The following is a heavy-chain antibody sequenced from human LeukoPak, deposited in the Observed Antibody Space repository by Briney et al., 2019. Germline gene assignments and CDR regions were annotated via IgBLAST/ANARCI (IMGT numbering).Heavy chain of an antibody. J-gene: IGHJ4*02. CDR2: ISWDGGST. CDR3: ATTGTTSGY. D-gene: IGHD1-1*01. Sequence: GGSLRLSCAASGFTFDDYTMHWARQAPGKGLEWVSLISWDGGSTYYADSVKGRFTISRDNSKNSLYLQMNSLRTEDTALYYCATTGTTSGYWGQGTLVTVSS. V-gene: IGHV3-43*01. CDR1: GFTFDDYT.